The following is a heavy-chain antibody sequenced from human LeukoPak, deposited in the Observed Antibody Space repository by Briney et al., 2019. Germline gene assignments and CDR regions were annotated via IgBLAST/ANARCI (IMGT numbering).Heavy chain of an antibody. J-gene: IGHJ4*02. CDR1: GFTFSSYW. CDR3: ARGRYCSSTSCRFDY. V-gene: IGHV3-7*04. CDR2: IKQDGSEK. Sequence: GALRLSCAASGFTFSSYWMSWVRQAPGKGLEGVANIKQDGSEKYYVDSVKGRFTISRDNAKNSLYLQVNSLRAEDTAVYYCARGRYCSSTSCRFDYWGQGTLVTVSS. D-gene: IGHD2-2*01.